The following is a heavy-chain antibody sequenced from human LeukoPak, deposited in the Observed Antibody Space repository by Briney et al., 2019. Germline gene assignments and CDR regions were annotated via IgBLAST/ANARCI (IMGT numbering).Heavy chain of an antibody. V-gene: IGHV3-48*03. CDR2: ISSIGSTR. CDR1: GLLSSMVE. D-gene: IGHD2/OR15-2a*01. Sequence: SRRPSSVAAGLLSSMVEMSCVSQAARSVRGWDSYISSIGSTRYYADSVKGRFTISRDNAKNSLYLQMNSLRDEDAAVYYCAREGEYDYYYCMDVWGKGTTVTVSS. CDR3: AREGEYDYYYCMDV. J-gene: IGHJ6*04.